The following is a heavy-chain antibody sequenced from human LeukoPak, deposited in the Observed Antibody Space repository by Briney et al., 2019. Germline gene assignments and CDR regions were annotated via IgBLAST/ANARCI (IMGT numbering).Heavy chain of an antibody. V-gene: IGHV3-64*01. J-gene: IGHJ4*02. D-gene: IGHD5-12*01. CDR3: ARGPSGYHNT. CDR1: GFTFSSYA. CDR2: ISSNGGST. Sequence: GGSLRLSCAASGFTFSSYAMHWVRQAPGKGLEYVSAISSNGGSTYYANSVKGRFTISRDNSKNTLYLQMNSLRAEDTAVYYCARGPSGYHNTGGQGTLVTVSS.